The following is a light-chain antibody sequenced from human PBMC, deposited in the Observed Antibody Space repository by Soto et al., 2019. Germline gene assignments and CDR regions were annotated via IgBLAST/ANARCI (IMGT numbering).Light chain of an antibody. J-gene: IGKJ1*01. CDR2: AAS. V-gene: IGKV1-39*01. Sequence: DIQMTQSPSSLSASVGDRVTITCRASQSISSHLNWYQQRPGKAPQLLIFAASNLQSGVPSRFSGSGSETDFTLTISSLQPEDFATYYCQQSYTTPRTFGQGTKVEVK. CDR3: QQSYTTPRT. CDR1: QSISSH.